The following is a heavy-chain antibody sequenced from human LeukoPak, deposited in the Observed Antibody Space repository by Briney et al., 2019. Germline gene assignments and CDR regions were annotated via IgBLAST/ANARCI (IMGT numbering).Heavy chain of an antibody. J-gene: IGHJ5*02. CDR3: ASVRITMVRGVPWWFDP. D-gene: IGHD3-10*01. CDR1: GGSISSYY. V-gene: IGHV4-4*07. Sequence: SETLSLTCTVSGGSISSYYWSWIRQPAGKGLEWIGRIYTSGSTNYNPSLKSRVTISVDTSKNQFSLKLSSVTAADTAVYYCASVRITMVRGVPWWFDPWGQGTLVTVSS. CDR2: IYTSGST.